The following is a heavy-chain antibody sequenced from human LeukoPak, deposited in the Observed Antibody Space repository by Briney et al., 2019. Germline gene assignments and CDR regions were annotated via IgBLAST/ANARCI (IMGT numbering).Heavy chain of an antibody. J-gene: IGHJ4*02. V-gene: IGHV4-59*01. Sequence: SETLSLTCTVSGGSINSYYWSWIRQPPGKGLEWIGHVFYTGSSNYNPSLKSRVTISLDRSKNQFSLRLTSVTAADTAVYYCAKDTAAPYYFDYWGQGTLVTVSS. CDR2: VFYTGSS. D-gene: IGHD6-25*01. CDR1: GGSINSYY. CDR3: AKDTAAPYYFDY.